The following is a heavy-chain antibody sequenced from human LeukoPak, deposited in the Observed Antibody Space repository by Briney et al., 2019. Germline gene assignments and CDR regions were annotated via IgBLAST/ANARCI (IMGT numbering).Heavy chain of an antibody. J-gene: IGHJ6*03. D-gene: IGHD5-18*01. V-gene: IGHV4-59*01. Sequence: SETLSLTCTVSGGSISSYYWSWIRQPPGKGLEWIGYIYYSGSTNYNPSLKSRVTISVDTSKNQFSLKLSSVTAADTAVYYCARQHTAMVLYYYYYMDVWGKGTTVTVSS. CDR2: IYYSGST. CDR1: GGSISSYY. CDR3: ARQHTAMVLYYYYYMDV.